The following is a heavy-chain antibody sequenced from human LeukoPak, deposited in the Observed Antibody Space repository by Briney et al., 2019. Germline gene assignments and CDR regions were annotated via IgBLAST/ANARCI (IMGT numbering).Heavy chain of an antibody. CDR3: AKDRPYDFPREGY. Sequence: HPGGSLRLSCAASGFSFSNFGMHWVRQAPGKGLEWVAVIWYDGNNKYYAESVRGRFTISRDNSKNTLDLQMDSLRVEDTAVYYCAKDRPYDFPREGYWGQGTLVTVSS. CDR1: GFSFSNFG. J-gene: IGHJ4*02. V-gene: IGHV3-33*03. CDR2: IWYDGNNK. D-gene: IGHD3/OR15-3a*01.